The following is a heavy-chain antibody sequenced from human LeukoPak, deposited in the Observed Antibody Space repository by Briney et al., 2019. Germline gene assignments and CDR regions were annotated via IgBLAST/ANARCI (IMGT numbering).Heavy chain of an antibody. Sequence: GSLRLSCAASGFAFGNYAMGWVRQAPGKGLEWVSSIDSSGSYTPSADSVKGRFTISRDNSENTVYLQMNSLRAEDTAIYYCARDQAYSYGYSFYLHSWGQGTLVTVSS. V-gene: IGHV3-23*01. J-gene: IGHJ4*02. CDR2: IDSSGSYT. D-gene: IGHD5-18*01. CDR1: GFAFGNYA. CDR3: ARDQAYSYGYSFYLHS.